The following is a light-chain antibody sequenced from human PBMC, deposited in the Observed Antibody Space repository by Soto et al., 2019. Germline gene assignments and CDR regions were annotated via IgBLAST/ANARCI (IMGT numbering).Light chain of an antibody. J-gene: IGKJ1*01. CDR3: QQYYSTPWT. V-gene: IGKV4-1*01. CDR1: QSVLYSLNNKNY. CDR2: WAS. Sequence: DAVLTHSPDALSLSLGERATINCRSSQSVLYSLNNKNYLAWYQQKPGQPPKLLIYWASTRESGVPDRFGGSGSGTDFTLTISSLQAEDVAVYYCQQYYSTPWTFGQGTKVDIK.